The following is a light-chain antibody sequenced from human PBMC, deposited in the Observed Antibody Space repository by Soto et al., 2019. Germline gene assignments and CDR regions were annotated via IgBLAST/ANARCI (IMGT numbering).Light chain of an antibody. V-gene: IGLV1-51*01. Sequence: QSVLTQPPSASAAPGQTVTISCSGSSSNIGNNYVSCYQQLPGTAPKLLIYDNNTTPPAIPDRVSGSKSSTSATLGITGLQIGDEADDYCGTWYSGLSGGYVFGTGTKLTVL. CDR1: SSNIGNNY. CDR2: DNN. J-gene: IGLJ2*01. CDR3: GTWYSGLSGGYV.